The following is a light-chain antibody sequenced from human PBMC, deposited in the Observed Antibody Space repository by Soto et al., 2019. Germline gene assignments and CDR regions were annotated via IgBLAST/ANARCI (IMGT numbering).Light chain of an antibody. CDR2: DAS. J-gene: IGKJ1*01. Sequence: EIVLTQSPATLSLSPGERATLSCRASQSVRSYLAWYQQKPGQAPRLLIYDASNRATGIPARFSGSGSGTDFTLTISSLEPEDFAVYYCQQFDSSPRTFGQGTKVEIK. CDR3: QQFDSSPRT. V-gene: IGKV3-11*01. CDR1: QSVRSY.